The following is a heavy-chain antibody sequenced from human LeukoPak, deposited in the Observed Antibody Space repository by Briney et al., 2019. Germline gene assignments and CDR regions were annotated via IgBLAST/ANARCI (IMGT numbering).Heavy chain of an antibody. V-gene: IGHV1-18*04. CDR3: ARSPDGYCSGGSCYSVGWGNGMDV. Sequence: GASVKVSCKASGYTFTSYGISWVRQAPGQGLEWMGWISAYNGNTNYAQKLQGRVTMTTDTSTSTAYMELRSLRPDDTAVYYCARSPDGYCSGGSCYSVGWGNGMDVWGKGTTVTVSS. CDR2: ISAYNGNT. CDR1: GYTFTSYG. D-gene: IGHD2-15*01. J-gene: IGHJ6*04.